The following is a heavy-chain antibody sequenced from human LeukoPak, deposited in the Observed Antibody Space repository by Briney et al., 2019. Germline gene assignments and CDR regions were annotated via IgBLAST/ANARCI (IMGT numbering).Heavy chain of an antibody. CDR1: GFTFSTYA. CDR2: IRGDGATK. CDR3: AKDLGYSSSWYYFDY. V-gene: IGHV3-23*01. Sequence: GGSLRLSCAASGFTFSTYAMTWVRQAPGKGLEWVSAIRGDGATKFYADSVKGRFTVSRDNSKNTLYLQMNSLRAEDTAVYYCAKDLGYSSSWYYFDYWGQGTLVTVSS. J-gene: IGHJ4*02. D-gene: IGHD6-13*01.